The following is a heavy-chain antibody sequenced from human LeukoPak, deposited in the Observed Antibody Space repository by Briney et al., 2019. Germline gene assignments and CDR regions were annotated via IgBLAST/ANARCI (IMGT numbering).Heavy chain of an antibody. J-gene: IGHJ5*02. CDR1: GGTFSSYA. CDR3: ARDNSWYNWFDP. Sequence: SVKVSCKASGGTFSSYAISWVRQAPGQGLEWMGRIIPILGIANYAQKFQGRVTITADKSTSTAYMELSSLRSEDTAVYYCARDNSWYNWFDPWGQGTLVTVSS. D-gene: IGHD6-13*01. CDR2: IIPILGIA. V-gene: IGHV1-69*04.